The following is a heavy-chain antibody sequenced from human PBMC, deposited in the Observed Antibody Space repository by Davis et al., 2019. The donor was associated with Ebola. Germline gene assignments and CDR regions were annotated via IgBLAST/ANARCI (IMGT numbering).Heavy chain of an antibody. CDR3: AKDGDYDFWSGYPQGMDV. CDR2: IWYDGSNK. CDR1: GFTFSSYG. Sequence: GGSLRLSCAASGFTFSSYGMHWVRQAPGKGLEWVAVIWYDGSNKYYADSVKGRFTISRDNSKNTLYLQMNSLRAEDTAVYYCAKDGDYDFWSGYPQGMDVWGQGTTVTVSS. J-gene: IGHJ6*02. D-gene: IGHD3-3*01. V-gene: IGHV3-30*02.